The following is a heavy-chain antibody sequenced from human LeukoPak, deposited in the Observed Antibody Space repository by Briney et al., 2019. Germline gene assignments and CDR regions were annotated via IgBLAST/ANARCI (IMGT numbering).Heavy chain of an antibody. CDR1: GLTVTSNH. J-gene: IGHJ4*02. CDR2: IYTAGST. V-gene: IGHV3-53*01. D-gene: IGHD2-21*01. CDR3: AKEARIVTSGAEFDF. Sequence: AGSLRLSCAVSGLTVTSNHMIWVRQAPGKGLEWGSIIYTAGSTFYPDSVKGRFTISRDNSKNTLSLQMNSLRAEDAAVYYCAKEARIVTSGAEFDFWGQGTLVTVSS.